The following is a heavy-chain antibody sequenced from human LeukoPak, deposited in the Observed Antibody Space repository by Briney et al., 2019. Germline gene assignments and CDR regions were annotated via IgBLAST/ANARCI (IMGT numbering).Heavy chain of an antibody. CDR1: GYNFTNYN. V-gene: IGHV1-18*01. CDR3: AREEGDYGEEGWFDP. Sequence: ASVKVSCKASGYNFTNYNINWVRQAPGQGLEWMGWISAYNGNTKYAQTLQGRVTMTTDTSTSTAYMELRSLRSDDTAVYYCAREEGDYGEEGWFDPWGQGTLVTVSS. CDR2: ISAYNGNT. D-gene: IGHD4-17*01. J-gene: IGHJ5*02.